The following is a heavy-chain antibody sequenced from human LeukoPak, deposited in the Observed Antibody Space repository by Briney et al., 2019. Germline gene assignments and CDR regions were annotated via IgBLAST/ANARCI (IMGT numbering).Heavy chain of an antibody. CDR3: AKWGDYDVLTGYYVSDF. J-gene: IGHJ4*02. Sequence: GASLRLPCAASGFIFSNYAMYWVRQAPGKGLEWVSAISGRSGSTYYADSVKGRFTISRDSSKNTLYLQMNSLRADDTAVYYCAKWGDYDVLTGYYVSDFWGQGTLVTVSS. V-gene: IGHV3-23*01. CDR2: ISGRSGST. D-gene: IGHD3-9*01. CDR1: GFIFSNYA.